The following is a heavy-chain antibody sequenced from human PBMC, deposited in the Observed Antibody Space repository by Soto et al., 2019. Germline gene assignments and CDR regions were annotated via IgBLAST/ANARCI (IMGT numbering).Heavy chain of an antibody. V-gene: IGHV3-30-3*01. D-gene: IGHD2-15*01. J-gene: IGHJ6*02. Sequence: GGSLRLSCAASGFTFSSYAMHWVRQAPGKGLEWVAVISYDGSNKYYADSVKGRFTISRDNSKNTLYLQMNSLRAEDTAVYYCARERVIHILYYYYYYYGMDVWGQGTTVTVSS. CDR2: ISYDGSNK. CDR1: GFTFSSYA. CDR3: ARERVIHILYYYYYYYGMDV.